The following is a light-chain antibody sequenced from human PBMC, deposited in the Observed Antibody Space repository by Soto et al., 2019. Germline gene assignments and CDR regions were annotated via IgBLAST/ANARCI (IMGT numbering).Light chain of an antibody. CDR1: SSYVGVYNF. CDR3: SSYTSGSTYV. J-gene: IGLJ1*01. CDR2: DVS. V-gene: IGLV2-14*03. Sequence: QPARSQPSSLSGSPAESITISRTAHSSYVGVYNFVSSYQHHPGKVSYLMIYDVSNRPSGLSIRFSGSKSGNTASLTIFVLQAEDEADYYSSSYTSGSTYVFGTGTKVTV.